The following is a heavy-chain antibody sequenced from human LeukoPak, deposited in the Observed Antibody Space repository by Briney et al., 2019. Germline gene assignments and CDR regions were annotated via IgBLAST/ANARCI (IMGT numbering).Heavy chain of an antibody. CDR2: IYSGGTT. Sequence: GGSLRFSCAASGFTFSSYWMSWVRQAPGKGLEWVSVIYSGGTTYYADSVKGRFTISRDNAKNTLYLQMNSLRAEDTAVYYCASISGVTFGGGGLPDYWGQGTLVTVSS. D-gene: IGHD3-16*01. J-gene: IGHJ4*02. CDR3: ASISGVTFGGGGLPDY. CDR1: GFTFSSYW. V-gene: IGHV3-53*01.